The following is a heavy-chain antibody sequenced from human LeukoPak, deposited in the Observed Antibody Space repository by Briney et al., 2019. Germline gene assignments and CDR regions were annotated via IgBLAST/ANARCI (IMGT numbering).Heavy chain of an antibody. Sequence: GESLKISCKGSGYSFTSYWIAWVRQMPGKGLEWMGIIYPGNSDTKYSPSFQGQVTISADKSISTAYLQWSSLNASDTAMYYCARRYTIFGVVTIDYWGQGTLVTVSS. CDR2: IYPGNSDT. V-gene: IGHV5-51*01. D-gene: IGHD3-3*01. CDR3: ARRYTIFGVVTIDY. J-gene: IGHJ4*02. CDR1: GYSFTSYW.